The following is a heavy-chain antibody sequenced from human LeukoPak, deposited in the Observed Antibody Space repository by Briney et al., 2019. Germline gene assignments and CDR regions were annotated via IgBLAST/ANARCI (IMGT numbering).Heavy chain of an antibody. Sequence: PSETLSLTCTVCVGPISRCSYYCPWIPQPPGKGLEWIGSISYSGSTFYNPSLKSRVTISVDTSKNQFSLRLSSVTAADTAVYYCVRPSHYGDYVYWYFDLWGRGTLVTVSS. CDR2: ISYSGST. D-gene: IGHD4-17*01. V-gene: IGHV4-39*01. CDR3: VRPSHYGDYVYWYFDL. CDR1: VGPISRCSYY. J-gene: IGHJ2*01.